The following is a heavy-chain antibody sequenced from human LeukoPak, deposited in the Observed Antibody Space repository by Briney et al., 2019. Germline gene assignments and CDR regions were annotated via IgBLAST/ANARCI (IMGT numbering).Heavy chain of an antibody. V-gene: IGHV2-70*11. CDR2: IDWDDDK. CDR3: ARILYGRNYYGSGSYGDAFDI. CDR1: GFSLSTSGMC. D-gene: IGHD3-10*01. J-gene: IGHJ3*02. Sequence: SGPTLVNPTQTLTLTCTFSGFSLSTSGMCVSWIRQPPGKALEWLARIDWDDDKYYSTSLKTRLTISKDTSKNQVVLTMTNMDPVDTATYYCARILYGRNYYGSGSYGDAFDIWGQGTMVTVSS.